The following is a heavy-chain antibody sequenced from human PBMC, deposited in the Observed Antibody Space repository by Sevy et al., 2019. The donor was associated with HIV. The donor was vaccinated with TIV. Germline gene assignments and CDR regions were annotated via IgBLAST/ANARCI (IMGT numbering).Heavy chain of an antibody. Sequence: GGSLRLSCAASGFTFSRYWMSWVRQAPGKGLEWVANIKKDGSEKYYVDSVKGRFTISRDNAKNSLYLQMNSLRAEDTALYYYARDCSSTNCLWGLDVWGQGTTVTVSS. V-gene: IGHV3-7*03. CDR2: IKKDGSEK. CDR3: ARDCSSTNCLWGLDV. D-gene: IGHD2-2*01. J-gene: IGHJ6*02. CDR1: GFTFSRYW.